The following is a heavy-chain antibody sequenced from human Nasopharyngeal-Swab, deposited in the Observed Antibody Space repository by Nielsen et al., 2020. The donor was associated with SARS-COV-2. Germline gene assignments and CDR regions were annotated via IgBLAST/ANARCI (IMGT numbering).Heavy chain of an antibody. Sequence: GESLKISCASSGFTFEEYAMQWVRQAKGKGREGVSLISWDGGSTYYADSVKGRFTISRDNSKNSLYLQMNSLRAEDTALYYCAKDIYSSSWTPWYYYYGMDVWGQGTTVTVSS. CDR3: AKDIYSSSWTPWYYYYGMDV. CDR1: GFTFEEYA. D-gene: IGHD6-13*01. J-gene: IGHJ6*02. V-gene: IGHV3-43D*04. CDR2: ISWDGGST.